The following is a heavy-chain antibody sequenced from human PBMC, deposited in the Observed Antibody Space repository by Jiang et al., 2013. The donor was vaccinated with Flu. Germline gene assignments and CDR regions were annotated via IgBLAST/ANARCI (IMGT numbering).Heavy chain of an antibody. CDR3: VRGGALREMATTTPGDS. Sequence: EWVAVISYDGSNKYYADSVKGRFTISRDNSKNTLFLQMNSLRAEDTAVYYCVRGGALREMATTTPGDSWGQGTLVTVSS. V-gene: IGHV3-30*04. D-gene: IGHD5-24*01. CDR2: ISYDGSNK. J-gene: IGHJ4*02.